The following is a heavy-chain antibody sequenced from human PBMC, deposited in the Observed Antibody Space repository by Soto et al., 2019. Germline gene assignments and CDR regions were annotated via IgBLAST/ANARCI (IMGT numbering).Heavy chain of an antibody. J-gene: IGHJ4*02. V-gene: IGHV4-30-4*01. CDR2: IYYSGST. CDR1: GGSISSGDYY. CDR3: ARASWNDYDYGWGSYRAGTFDY. Sequence: QVQLQESGPGLVKPSQTLSLTCTVSGGSISSGDYYWSWIRQPPGKGLEWIGYIYYSGSTYYNPSLKCRVTISVDTSKNRFSLKLSSVTAADTAVYYCARASWNDYDYGWGSYRAGTFDYWGQGTLVTVSS. D-gene: IGHD3-16*02.